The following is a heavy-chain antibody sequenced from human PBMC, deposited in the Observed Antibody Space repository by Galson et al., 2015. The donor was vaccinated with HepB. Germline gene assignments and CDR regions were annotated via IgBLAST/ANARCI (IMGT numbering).Heavy chain of an antibody. CDR1: GDSVSNSDYY. D-gene: IGHD2-15*01. V-gene: IGHV4-39*01. J-gene: IGHJ4*02. Sequence: GTLSLACAVSGDSVSNSDYYWDWIRQPPGEGLAWIGSVYYSGNTYNNPSLKRRVTIYVDTSNNQFSLNLYSLTDTDAAVFSCARHNLLVSASQFVLRGQGTLVAVSS. CDR2: VYYSGNT. CDR3: ARHNLLVSASQFVL.